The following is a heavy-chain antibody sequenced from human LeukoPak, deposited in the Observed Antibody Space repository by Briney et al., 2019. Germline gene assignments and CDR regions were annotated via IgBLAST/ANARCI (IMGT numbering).Heavy chain of an antibody. CDR2: IGSDNKP. CDR1: GFTFSAYA. Sequence: GGSLRLSCEASGFTFSAYAMTWVRQAPGKGLEWVSSIGSDNKPHYSESVKGRFAISRDNSKNTLFLQLHNLRVEDTAVYYCARGCCSSTTCPVDYWGQGTLVTVSS. CDR3: ARGCCSSTTCPVDY. V-gene: IGHV3-23*05. J-gene: IGHJ4*02. D-gene: IGHD2-2*01.